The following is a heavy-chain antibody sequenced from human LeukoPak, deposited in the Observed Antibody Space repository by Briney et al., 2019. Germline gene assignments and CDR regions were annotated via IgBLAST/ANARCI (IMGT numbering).Heavy chain of an antibody. CDR2: IIPILGIA. CDR1: GGTFSSYA. V-gene: IGHV1-69*04. Sequence: SVKVSCKASGGTFSSYAISWVRQAPGQGLEWMGRIIPILGIANYAQKFQGRVTITADKSTSTAYMELSSLRSEDTAVYYCAREHGFVVVTAIYFDYWGQGTLVTVSS. D-gene: IGHD2-21*02. J-gene: IGHJ4*02. CDR3: AREHGFVVVTAIYFDY.